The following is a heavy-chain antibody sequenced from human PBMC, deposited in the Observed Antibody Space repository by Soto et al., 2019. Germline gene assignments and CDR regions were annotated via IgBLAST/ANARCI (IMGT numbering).Heavy chain of an antibody. D-gene: IGHD2-21*02. V-gene: IGHV1-69*13. J-gene: IGHJ5*02. CDR1: GGTFSSYA. CDR2: IIPIFGTA. Sequence: SVKVSCKASGGTFSSYAISWVRQAPGQGLEWMGGIIPIFGTANYAQKFQGRVTITADESTSTAYMELSSLRSEDTAVYYCARPRNCGGDCYSVWFDPWGQGTLVTVSS. CDR3: ARPRNCGGDCYSVWFDP.